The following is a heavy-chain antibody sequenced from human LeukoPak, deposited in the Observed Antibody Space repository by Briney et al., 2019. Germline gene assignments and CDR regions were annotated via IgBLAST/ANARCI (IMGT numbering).Heavy chain of an antibody. V-gene: IGHV1-69*13. CDR3: AGGILTGYCAWDY. Sequence: GASVKVSCKASGGTFSSYAISWVRQAPGQGLEWMGGIIPIFGTANYAQKFQGRVTITADESTSTAYMELSSLRSEDTAVYYCAGGILTGYCAWDYWGQGTLVTVSP. J-gene: IGHJ4*02. CDR1: GGTFSSYA. CDR2: IIPIFGTA. D-gene: IGHD3-9*01.